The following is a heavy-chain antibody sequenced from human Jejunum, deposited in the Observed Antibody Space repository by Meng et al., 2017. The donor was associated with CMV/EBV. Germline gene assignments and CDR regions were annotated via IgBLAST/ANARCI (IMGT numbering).Heavy chain of an antibody. CDR2: ISTYNDNP. CDR3: ARDLWPHIVVVTAPSEF. CDR1: GYTFSSYG. Sequence: VPRGQLGAGGKGPGASVKVSCKASGYTFSSYGFTWVRQAPGQGLEWLGWISTYNDNPKYAQRVQGRVTMTADTSTSTAYMELRSLISDDTAVYYCARDLWPHIVVVTAPSEFWGQGTLVTVSS. J-gene: IGHJ4*02. D-gene: IGHD2-21*02. V-gene: IGHV1-18*01.